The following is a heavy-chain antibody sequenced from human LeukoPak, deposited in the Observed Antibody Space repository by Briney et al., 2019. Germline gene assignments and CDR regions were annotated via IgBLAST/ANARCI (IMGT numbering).Heavy chain of an antibody. CDR1: RGTFSRYT. Sequence: SVKVSCLASRGTFSRYTISWVREAPGQRHEWMGRIIPILGIANYAQKFQGRVTITADKSTSTAYMELSSLRSEDTAVYYCARNYDSSGYYYYYGMDVWRQGTRVTVSS. J-gene: IGHJ6*02. CDR3: ARNYDSSGYYYYYGMDV. V-gene: IGHV1-69*02. CDR2: IIPILGIA. D-gene: IGHD3-22*01.